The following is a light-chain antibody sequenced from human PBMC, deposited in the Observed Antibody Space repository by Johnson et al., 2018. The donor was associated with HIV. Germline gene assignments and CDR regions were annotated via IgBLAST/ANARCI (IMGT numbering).Light chain of an antibody. CDR1: SSNIGNNY. CDR2: ENN. J-gene: IGLJ1*01. V-gene: IGLV1-51*02. CDR3: GTLDNSLNAV. Sequence: QSVLTQPPSVSAAPGQKVTISCSGSSSNIGNNYVSWYQQLPGTAPKLLIYENNKRPSGIPDRFSGSKSGTSATLGITGLQTGDEADYYCGTLDNSLNAVFGTGTKVTVL.